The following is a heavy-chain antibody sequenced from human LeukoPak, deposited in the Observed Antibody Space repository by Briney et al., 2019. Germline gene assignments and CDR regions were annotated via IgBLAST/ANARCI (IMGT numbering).Heavy chain of an antibody. D-gene: IGHD6-19*01. CDR1: GFDFSTYA. CDR2: ISWNSGSL. Sequence: GGSLRLSCAASGFDFSTYAINWVRQAPGKGLQWVSGISWNSGSLGYADSVKGRFTISRDNAKNSLYLQMNSLRAEDTALYYCAKGYRQWLVLGDNDYFDYWGQGTLVTVSS. CDR3: AKGYRQWLVLGDNDYFDY. J-gene: IGHJ4*02. V-gene: IGHV3-9*01.